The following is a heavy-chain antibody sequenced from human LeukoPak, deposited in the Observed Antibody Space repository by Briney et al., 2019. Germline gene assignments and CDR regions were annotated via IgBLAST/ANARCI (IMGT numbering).Heavy chain of an antibody. Sequence: SETLSLTCAVYGGSFSGYYWSWIRQPPGKGLEWIGEINHSGSTNYNPSLKSRVTISVDTSKNQFSLKLSFVTAADTAVYYCARASPPGIAAAGTAVYYGMDVWGQGTTVTVSS. V-gene: IGHV4-34*01. CDR3: ARASPPGIAAAGTAVYYGMDV. CDR1: GGSFSGYY. CDR2: INHSGST. D-gene: IGHD6-13*01. J-gene: IGHJ6*02.